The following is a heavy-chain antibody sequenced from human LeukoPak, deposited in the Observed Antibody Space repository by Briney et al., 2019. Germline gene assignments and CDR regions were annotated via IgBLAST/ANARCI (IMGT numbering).Heavy chain of an antibody. CDR1: GFTFSSYS. Sequence: GGSLRLSCAASGFTFSSYSMNWVRQAPGKGLEWVSSISSSSSYIYYADSVKGRFTISRDNAKNSLYLQMNSLRAEDTAVYYCARDHYDYVWGSPFTVNWFDPWGQGTLVTVSS. CDR3: ARDHYDYVWGSPFTVNWFDP. J-gene: IGHJ5*02. V-gene: IGHV3-21*04. CDR2: ISSSSSYI. D-gene: IGHD3-16*01.